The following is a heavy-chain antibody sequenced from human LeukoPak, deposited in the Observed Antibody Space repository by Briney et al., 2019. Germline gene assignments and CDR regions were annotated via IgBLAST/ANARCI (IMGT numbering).Heavy chain of an antibody. D-gene: IGHD5-12*01. V-gene: IGHV3-30*03. CDR2: ISYDGSNK. J-gene: IGHJ4*02. Sequence: PGGSLKLSCAASGFTFSSYGIPRGRQAPGKGLEWVAVISYDGSNKYYKDSVKGRFTISRDNDKNSVYLQINSLRAEDTAVYYCARDSGIVAFDYWGQGDLVTVSS. CDR1: GFTFSSYG. CDR3: ARDSGIVAFDY.